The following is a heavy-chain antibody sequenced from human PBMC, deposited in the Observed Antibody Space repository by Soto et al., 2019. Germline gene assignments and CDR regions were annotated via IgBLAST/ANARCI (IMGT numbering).Heavy chain of an antibody. CDR1: GGTFSSYA. V-gene: IGHV1-69*01. J-gene: IGHJ6*02. D-gene: IGHD3-22*01. Sequence: QVQLVQSGAEVKKPGSSVKVSCKASGGTFSSYAISWVRQAPGQGLEWMGGIIPIFGTANYVQKFQGRVTITADESTGTAYMELSSLRSEDTAVYYCARLSRWLPLAYGMDVWGQGTTVTVSS. CDR3: ARLSRWLPLAYGMDV. CDR2: IIPIFGTA.